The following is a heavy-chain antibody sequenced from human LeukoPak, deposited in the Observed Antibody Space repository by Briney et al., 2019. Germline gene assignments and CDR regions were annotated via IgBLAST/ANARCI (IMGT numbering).Heavy chain of an antibody. CDR2: IYYSGST. J-gene: IGHJ4*02. CDR3: ARLTRDGYNWVFDY. CDR1: GGSISSYY. D-gene: IGHD5-24*01. Sequence: PSETLSHTCTVSGGSISSYYWSWIRQPPGKGLEWIGYIYYSGSTNYNPSLKSRVTISADTSKNQFSLKLSSVTAADTAVYYCARLTRDGYNWVFDYWGQGTLVTVSS. V-gene: IGHV4-59*08.